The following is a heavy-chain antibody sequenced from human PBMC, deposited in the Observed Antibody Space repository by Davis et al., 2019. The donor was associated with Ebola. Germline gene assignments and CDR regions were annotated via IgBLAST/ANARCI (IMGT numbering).Heavy chain of an antibody. CDR3: ARYNWHFGGFDP. Sequence: SETLSLTCAVYGGSFSGYYWSWIRQPPGKGLEWIGEINHSGSTNYNPSLKSRVTISVDTSQNQFSLKLSSVTAADTAVYYCARYNWHFGGFDPWGQGTLVTVSS. CDR1: GGSFSGYY. D-gene: IGHD1-20*01. CDR2: INHSGST. J-gene: IGHJ5*02. V-gene: IGHV4-34*01.